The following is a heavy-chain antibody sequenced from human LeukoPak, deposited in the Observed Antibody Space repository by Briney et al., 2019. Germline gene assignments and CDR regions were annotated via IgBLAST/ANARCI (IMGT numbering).Heavy chain of an antibody. J-gene: IGHJ3*02. CDR2: ISAYNGNT. CDR3: ARNYDFWSGPTVPEDAFDI. V-gene: IGHV1-18*01. CDR1: GYTFTSYG. Sequence: ASVKVSCKASGYTFTSYGISWVRQAPGQGLEWMGWISAYNGNTNYAQKLQGRVTMTTDTSTSTAYMELRSLRSDDTAVYYCARNYDFWSGPTVPEDAFDIWGQGTMVTVSS. D-gene: IGHD3-3*01.